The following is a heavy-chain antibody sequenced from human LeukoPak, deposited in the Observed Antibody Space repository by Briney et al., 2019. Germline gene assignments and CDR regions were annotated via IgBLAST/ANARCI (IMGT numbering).Heavy chain of an antibody. Sequence: GGSLRLSCTASGFTYGDYAMTWVRQAPGKGLEWVGFIRSKAYGGTTEYAASVKGRFTISRDDSKSIAYLQMNSLKTEDTAVYYCTRDQTPYYWGQGTLVTVSS. V-gene: IGHV3-49*04. CDR2: IRSKAYGGTT. CDR1: GFTYGDYA. CDR3: TRDQTPYY. J-gene: IGHJ4*02.